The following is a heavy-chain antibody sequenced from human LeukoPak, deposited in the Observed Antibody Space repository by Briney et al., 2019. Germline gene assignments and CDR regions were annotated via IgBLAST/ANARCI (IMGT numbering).Heavy chain of an antibody. D-gene: IGHD3-22*01. Sequence: SETLSLTCTVSGGSISIYYWNWIRQPAGKGLEWIGSIYYGGNTYYNPSLKSRVTMSVDTSKNQFSLKLSSVTAADTAVYYCARHDSSGPYNAFDIWGQGTMVTVSS. V-gene: IGHV4-59*04. J-gene: IGHJ3*02. CDR2: IYYGGNT. CDR3: ARHDSSGPYNAFDI. CDR1: GGSISIYY.